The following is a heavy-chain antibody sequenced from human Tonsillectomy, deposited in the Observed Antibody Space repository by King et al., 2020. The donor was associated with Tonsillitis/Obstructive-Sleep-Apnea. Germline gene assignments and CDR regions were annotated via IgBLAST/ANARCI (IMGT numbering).Heavy chain of an antibody. D-gene: IGHD6-13*01. CDR1: GFTFSSYS. V-gene: IGHV3-21*01. J-gene: IGHJ4*02. CDR3: ARDRGGYSRLFDY. Sequence: QLVQSGGGLVKTGGSLRLSCAASGFTFSSYSMYWVRQAPGTGREWVSSFSSSSSYIYYADSGKGRFTISRDNAKNSLYLQMNSLRAEDTAVYYCARDRGGYSRLFDYWGQGTLVTVSS. CDR2: FSSSSSYI.